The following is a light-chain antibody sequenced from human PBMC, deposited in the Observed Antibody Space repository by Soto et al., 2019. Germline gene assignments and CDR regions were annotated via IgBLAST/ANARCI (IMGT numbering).Light chain of an antibody. CDR2: GAS. CDR1: QSVSSNY. CDR3: HQYGSAPLT. Sequence: EIVLTQSPGTLSLSPGERATLSCRASQSVSSNYLAWYQQKPGQAPRLLIYGASSRATGIPDRFSGSGSGTDFTLTISRLEPEDFAVYHCHQYGSAPLTGGGGTKVEIK. J-gene: IGKJ4*01. V-gene: IGKV3-20*01.